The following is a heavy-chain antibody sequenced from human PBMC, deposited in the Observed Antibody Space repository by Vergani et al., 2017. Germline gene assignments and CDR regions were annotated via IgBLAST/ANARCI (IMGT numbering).Heavy chain of an antibody. J-gene: IGHJ6*02. CDR2: IIPIVDIA. CDR1: VGTFSSYT. D-gene: IGHD2-2*01. CDR3: AKGVYCSSTSCYEGRGYYYGMGV. Sequence: QVQLVQSGAEVKKPGSSVKVSCKASVGTFSSYTISWVRQAPGQGLEWMGRIIPIVDIANYAQKFQGRVTITADKSTSTAYMELSSLRSEDTAVYYCAKGVYCSSTSCYEGRGYYYGMGVWGQGTTVTFSS. V-gene: IGHV1-69*04.